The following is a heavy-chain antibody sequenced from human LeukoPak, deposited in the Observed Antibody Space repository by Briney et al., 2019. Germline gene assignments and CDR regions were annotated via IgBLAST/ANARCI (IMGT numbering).Heavy chain of an antibody. J-gene: IGHJ6*03. Sequence: PETLSLTCTVSGGSITGYYWSWLRQAPGKQLEWIGHVYHMGITNYNPYLKSRVTISLDTSRSQFSLKLTSLTAADTAVYFCATSRHYYGSGSTLTPYYYYMDVWGKGTTVTVSS. CDR1: GGSITGYY. V-gene: IGHV4-59*01. CDR3: ATSRHYYGSGSTLTPYYYYMDV. D-gene: IGHD3-10*01. CDR2: VYHMGIT.